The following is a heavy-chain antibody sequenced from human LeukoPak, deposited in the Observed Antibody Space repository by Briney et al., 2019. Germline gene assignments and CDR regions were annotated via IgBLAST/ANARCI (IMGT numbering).Heavy chain of an antibody. Sequence: GGSLRLSCAASGFTFTNYWMSWVRQAPGKGLEWVANIKQDGSEKYYVDSVVGRFTISRDNAKNSLSLQMNSLRGEDTAVYYCARALGSSSADYWGQGTLVTVSS. V-gene: IGHV3-7*01. CDR1: GFTFTNYW. D-gene: IGHD6-6*01. CDR3: ARALGSSSADY. J-gene: IGHJ4*02. CDR2: IKQDGSEK.